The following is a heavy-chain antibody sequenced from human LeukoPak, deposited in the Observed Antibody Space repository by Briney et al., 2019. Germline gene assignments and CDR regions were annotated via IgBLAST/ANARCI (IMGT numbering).Heavy chain of an antibody. J-gene: IGHJ4*02. D-gene: IGHD2-15*01. V-gene: IGHV4-59*08. CDR3: ARQSGYCFDY. Sequence: SETLSLTCTVSGGSLSSYYWSWIRQPPGKGLEWIGYIYYSGSTNYNPSLKRRVTISVDTSKNQFSLKLSSGAAADTAVYYCARQSGYCFDYWGQGAQVTGSS. CDR1: GGSLSSYY. CDR2: IYYSGST.